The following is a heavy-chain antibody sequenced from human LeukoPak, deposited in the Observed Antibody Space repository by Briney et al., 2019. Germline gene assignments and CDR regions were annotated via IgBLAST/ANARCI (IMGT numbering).Heavy chain of an antibody. Sequence: GGSLRLSCAASGFTVSSNYMSWVRQAPGKGVGWGSVIYSGGSTYYADSVKGRFTISRDNSKNTLYLQMSSLRAEDTAVYYCARDTVTTTFNYYYGMDVWGQGTTVTVSS. CDR1: GFTVSSNY. D-gene: IGHD4-17*01. CDR3: ARDTVTTTFNYYYGMDV. CDR2: IYSGGST. V-gene: IGHV3-53*01. J-gene: IGHJ6*02.